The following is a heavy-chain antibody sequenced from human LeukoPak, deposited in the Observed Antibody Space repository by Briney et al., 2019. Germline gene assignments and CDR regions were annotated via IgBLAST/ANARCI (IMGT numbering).Heavy chain of an antibody. CDR2: LHPEDREV. CDR3: ATAEQLV. J-gene: IGHJ4*02. V-gene: IGHV1-24*01. D-gene: IGHD6-6*01. Sequence: GASVKDSCKVSGDTLTEISIHWVRQTPGKGLEWMGGLHPEDREVIYAQKFQGRVTMTEDSSTDTAYMDLRSLRSEDTAVYYCATAEQLVWGQGTLVTVSS. CDR1: GDTLTEIS.